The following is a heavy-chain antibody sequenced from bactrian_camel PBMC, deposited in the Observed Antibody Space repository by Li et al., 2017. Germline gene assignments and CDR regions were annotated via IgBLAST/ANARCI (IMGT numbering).Heavy chain of an antibody. CDR1: GDTSNSAC. CDR2: IAKVSGT. D-gene: IGHD5*01. J-gene: IGHJ4*01. CDR3: AASWSAPWECGTNENGYKF. V-gene: IGHV3S1*01. Sequence: HVQLVESGGGSVQAGGSLRLSCSAYGDTSNSACMAWFREAPGKEREGVAAIAKVSGTRYADSVKGRFTISKDSVENILHLQMNYQKPEDTAMYYCAASWSAPWECGTNENGYKFWGQGTQVTV.